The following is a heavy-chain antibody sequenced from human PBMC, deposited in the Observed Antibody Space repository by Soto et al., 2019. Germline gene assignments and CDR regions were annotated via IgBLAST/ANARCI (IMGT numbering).Heavy chain of an antibody. Sequence: EVRIMESGGGFLQPGGSQRLSCVASGFTFNPYVMSWVRQTPEKGLEWVSAISGSGWQTYYAQSVQGRFTISRDNSKSTVYLHMNSLRAEASGIYYGAKGRYIDVSGGCANFWGRGTMVTVSS. CDR1: GFTFNPYV. CDR2: ISGSGWQT. D-gene: IGHD2-15*01. J-gene: IGHJ2*01. V-gene: IGHV3-23*01. CDR3: AKGRYIDVSGGCANF.